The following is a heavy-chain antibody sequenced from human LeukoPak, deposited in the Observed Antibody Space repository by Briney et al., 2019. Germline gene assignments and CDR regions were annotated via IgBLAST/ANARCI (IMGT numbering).Heavy chain of an antibody. Sequence: SETLSLTCTVSGGSMSSYYWSWIRQPPGKGLEWIGYIYYSGRTNYNPSLKSRVTISVDTSKNQFSLKLSSVTAADTAVYYCARGGSTVTSRLFDYWGQGTLVTVSS. CDR3: ARGGSTVTSRLFDY. CDR2: IYYSGRT. D-gene: IGHD4-17*01. V-gene: IGHV4-59*01. J-gene: IGHJ4*02. CDR1: GGSMSSYY.